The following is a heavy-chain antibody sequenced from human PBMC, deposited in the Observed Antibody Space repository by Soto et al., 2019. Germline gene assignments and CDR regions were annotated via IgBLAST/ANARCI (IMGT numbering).Heavy chain of an antibody. CDR2: ISYDGSNK. Sequence: QVQLVESGGGVVQPGRSLRLSCAASGFTFSSNAMHWVRQAPGKGLEWVAVISYDGSNKYYADSVKGRFTISRDNSKNTQYLQMNSLRAEDTAVYYCARDPLGYCISTSCQTFDYWGQGTLVTVSS. V-gene: IGHV3-30-3*01. J-gene: IGHJ4*02. CDR1: GFTFSSNA. D-gene: IGHD2-2*01. CDR3: ARDPLGYCISTSCQTFDY.